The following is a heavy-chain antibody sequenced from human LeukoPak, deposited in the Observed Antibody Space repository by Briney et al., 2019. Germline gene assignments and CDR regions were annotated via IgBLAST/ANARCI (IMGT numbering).Heavy chain of an antibody. CDR3: AKDNPRLGFVEWISSGFYF. V-gene: IGHV3-21*06. D-gene: IGHD3-3*01. Sequence: GGSLRLSCFGSGFNFGSYTMNWVRQAPGKGLEWVSTINSRGSDTYYADAVKGRFNITRDNAKNSLYLEMKSLRAEGTAVYYCAKDNPRLGFVEWISSGFYFWGKGALVTVSS. CDR2: INSRGSDT. CDR1: GFNFGSYT. J-gene: IGHJ4*02.